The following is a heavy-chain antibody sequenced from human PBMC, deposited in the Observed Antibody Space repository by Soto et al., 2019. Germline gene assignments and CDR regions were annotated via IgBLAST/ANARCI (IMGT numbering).Heavy chain of an antibody. V-gene: IGHV3-33*08. CDR1: GFTFSSYW. D-gene: IGHD3-22*01. Sequence: GGSLRLSCAASGFTFSSYWMHWVRQAPGKGLEWVAVIWYDGSNKYYADSVKGRFTISRDNSKNTLYLQMNSLRAEDTAVYYCARDGSDYYDSSGYVANNGFDPWGQGQWSPFPQ. CDR2: IWYDGSNK. J-gene: IGHJ5*02. CDR3: ARDGSDYYDSSGYVANNGFDP.